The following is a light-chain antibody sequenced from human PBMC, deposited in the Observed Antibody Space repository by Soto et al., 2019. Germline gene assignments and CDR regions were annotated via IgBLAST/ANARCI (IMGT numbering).Light chain of an antibody. J-gene: IGKJ4*01. CDR1: QSISSY. V-gene: IGKV1-39*01. Sequence: DREMDHGPSCRSAKIGRAVTITRVASQSISSYLNWYQQKPGKAPKLLIYDASSLQSGVPPRFSVSGSGTDSALRINSLQHEDFAPYNCQEPSRTPLTCAGGTKVDIK. CDR3: QEPSRTPLT. CDR2: DAS.